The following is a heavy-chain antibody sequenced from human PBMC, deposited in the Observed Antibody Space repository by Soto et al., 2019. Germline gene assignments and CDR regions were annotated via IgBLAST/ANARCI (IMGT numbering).Heavy chain of an antibody. D-gene: IGHD6-19*01. Sequence: GGSLRLSCAASGFTFSSYAMSWVRQAPGKGLEWVSAISGIGGSTYYADSVKGRFTISRDNSKNTLYLQMNSLRAEDTAVYYCAKYSSGWYVEYFQHWGQGTLVTVSS. J-gene: IGHJ1*01. V-gene: IGHV3-23*01. CDR1: GFTFSSYA. CDR2: ISGIGGST. CDR3: AKYSSGWYVEYFQH.